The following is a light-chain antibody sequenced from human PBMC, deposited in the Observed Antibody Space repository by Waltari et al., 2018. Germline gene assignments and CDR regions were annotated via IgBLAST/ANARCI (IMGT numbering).Light chain of an antibody. V-gene: IGKV1-5*03. Sequence: DIQMTQSPSTLSASVGDRVTITCRASQSIGNSLAWYQQKPGKAPKFVIYEATSLESGVPSRFSGSGSGTDFTLTINSLQPDDFATYYCQQYNRYLLTFGGGTKVEIK. J-gene: IGKJ4*01. CDR3: QQYNRYLLT. CDR1: QSIGNS. CDR2: EAT.